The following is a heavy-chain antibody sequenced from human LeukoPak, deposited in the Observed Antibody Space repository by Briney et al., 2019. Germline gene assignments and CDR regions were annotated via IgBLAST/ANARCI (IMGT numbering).Heavy chain of an antibody. D-gene: IGHD2-15*01. Sequence: SETLSLTCTVSGGSISSGGYYWSWIRQHPGKGLEWIGYIYYSGSTYYNPSLKSRVTISVDTSKNQFSLKLSSVTAADTAVYYCARDPGDCSGGSCWYFDYWGQGTLVTVSS. CDR2: IYYSGST. V-gene: IGHV4-31*03. CDR1: GGSISSGGYY. CDR3: ARDPGDCSGGSCWYFDY. J-gene: IGHJ4*02.